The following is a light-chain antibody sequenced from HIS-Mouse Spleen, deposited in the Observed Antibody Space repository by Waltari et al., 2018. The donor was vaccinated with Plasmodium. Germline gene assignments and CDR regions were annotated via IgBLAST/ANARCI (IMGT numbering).Light chain of an antibody. CDR3: AAWDDSLNGWV. J-gene: IGLJ3*02. V-gene: IGLV1-44*01. CDR1: SSNIGSNT. CDR2: SNN. Sequence: QSVLTQPPSASGTPGQRVTISCSASSSNIGSNTVNWYQQLPGKAPQLLIYSNNQRPSGVPDRFSGSKSGTSASLAISGLQSEDEADYYCAAWDDSLNGWVFGGGTKLTVL.